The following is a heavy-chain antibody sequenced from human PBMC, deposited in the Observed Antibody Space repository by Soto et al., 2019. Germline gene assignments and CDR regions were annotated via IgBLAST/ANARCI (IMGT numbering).Heavy chain of an antibody. J-gene: IGHJ4*02. CDR1: GGSFSGYY. D-gene: IGHD3-22*01. CDR2: INHSGST. V-gene: IGHV4-34*01. Sequence: SETLSLTCAVYGGSFSGYYWSWIRQPPGKGLEWIGEINHSGSTNYNPSLKSRVTISVDTSKNQFSLKLSSVTAADTAVYYCANTIRDDSSGYYYYFDYWGQGTLVTVSS. CDR3: ANTIRDDSSGYYYYFDY.